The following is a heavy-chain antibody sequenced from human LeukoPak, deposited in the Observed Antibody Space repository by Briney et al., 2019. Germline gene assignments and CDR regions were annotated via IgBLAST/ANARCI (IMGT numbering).Heavy chain of an antibody. CDR2: IYASGST. Sequence: SETLSLTCSVSGGSISPYYWSWIRQPAGKGLEWIGRIYASGSTNYNPSLQSRVTISVDKSKNHFSLNLSSVTAADTAVYYCARLSNYYDTTSGYYYSFDHWGQGTLVTVSS. V-gene: IGHV4-4*07. CDR3: ARLSNYYDTTSGYYYSFDH. D-gene: IGHD3-22*01. CDR1: GGSISPYY. J-gene: IGHJ4*02.